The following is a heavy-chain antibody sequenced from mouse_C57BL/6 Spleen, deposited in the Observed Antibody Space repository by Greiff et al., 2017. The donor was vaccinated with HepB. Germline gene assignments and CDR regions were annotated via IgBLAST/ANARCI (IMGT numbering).Heavy chain of an antibody. CDR1: GYAFSSSW. Sequence: VQLQQSGPELVKPGASVKISCKASGYAFSSSWMNWVKQRPGKGLEWIGRIYPGDGDTNYNGKFKGKATLTADKSSSTAYMQLSSLTSEDSAVYFCVDDYGFAYWGQGTLVTVSA. D-gene: IGHD2-4*01. CDR2: IYPGDGDT. V-gene: IGHV1-82*01. J-gene: IGHJ3*01. CDR3: VDDYGFAY.